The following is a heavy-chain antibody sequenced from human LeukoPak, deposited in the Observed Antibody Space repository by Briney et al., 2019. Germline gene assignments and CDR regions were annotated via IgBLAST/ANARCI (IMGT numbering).Heavy chain of an antibody. V-gene: IGHV1-18*01. CDR2: ISAYNDNT. D-gene: IGHD1-26*01. J-gene: IGHJ3*02. CDR1: GYTFINYG. CDR3: ARDYSALGLGNDAFDI. Sequence: GASVKVSCKASGYTFINYGISWVRQAPGQGLEWMGWISAYNDNTNYAQKLQGRVTMTTDTSTSTAYMELRSLRSDDTAVYYCARDYSALGLGNDAFDIWGQGTMVTVSS.